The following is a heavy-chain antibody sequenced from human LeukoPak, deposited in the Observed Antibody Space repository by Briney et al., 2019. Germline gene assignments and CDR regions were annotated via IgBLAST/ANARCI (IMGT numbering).Heavy chain of an antibody. Sequence: GGSLRLSCAASGFTFSSYWMSWVRQAPGKGLEWVANIKQDGSEKYYVDSVKGRFTISRDNAKNSLYLQLNSLRTEDTAVYYCAKANGITGTTYWYFDLWGRGTLVTVSS. J-gene: IGHJ2*01. CDR1: GFTFSSYW. V-gene: IGHV3-7*03. CDR3: AKANGITGTTYWYFDL. D-gene: IGHD1-7*01. CDR2: IKQDGSEK.